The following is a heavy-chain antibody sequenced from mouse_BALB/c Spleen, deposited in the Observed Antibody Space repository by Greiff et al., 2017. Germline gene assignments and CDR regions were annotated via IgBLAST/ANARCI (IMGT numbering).Heavy chain of an antibody. V-gene: IGHV1-14*01. CDR2: INPYNDGT. CDR1: GYTFTSYV. Sequence: EVKLQESGPELVKPGASVKMSCKASGYTFTSYVMHWVKQKPGQGLEWIGYINPYNDGTKYNEKFKGKATLTSDKSSSTAYMELSSLTSEDSAVYYCARSDRYAWFAYWGQGTLVTVSA. CDR3: ARSDRYAWFAY. J-gene: IGHJ3*01. D-gene: IGHD2-14*01.